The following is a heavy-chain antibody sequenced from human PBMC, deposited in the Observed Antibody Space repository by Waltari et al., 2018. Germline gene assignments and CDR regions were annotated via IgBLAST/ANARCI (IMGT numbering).Heavy chain of an antibody. CDR2: IKEDGSAT. V-gene: IGHV3-7*01. CDR1: GFSISKYW. CDR3: ASSRVFDF. Sequence: VLLVESGGGSVQPGGSLRLSCEVSGFSISKYWMNWIRQAPGKGRGWVANIKEDGSATFYGPSGEGRFSISRDNDKNSVYLQINNVRDEDTAVYYCASSRVFDFWGQGTLVVVSS. J-gene: IGHJ4*01.